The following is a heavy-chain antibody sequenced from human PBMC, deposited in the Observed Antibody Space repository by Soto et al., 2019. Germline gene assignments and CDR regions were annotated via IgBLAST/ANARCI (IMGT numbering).Heavy chain of an antibody. V-gene: IGHV3-53*01. CDR2: IYSGGST. CDR1: GFTVSSNY. Sequence: GGSLRLSCAASGFTVSSNYMSWVRQAPGKGLEWVSVIYSGGSTYYADSVKGRFTISRDNSKNTLYLQMNSLRAEDTAVYYCAREGSGSYSHYYYYGMDVWGQGTTVTVS. D-gene: IGHD1-26*01. CDR3: AREGSGSYSHYYYYGMDV. J-gene: IGHJ6*02.